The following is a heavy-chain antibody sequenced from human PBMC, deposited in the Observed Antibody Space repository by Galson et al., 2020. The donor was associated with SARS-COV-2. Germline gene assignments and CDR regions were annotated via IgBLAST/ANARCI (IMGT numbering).Heavy chain of an antibody. J-gene: IGHJ4*02. CDR1: GFTFSNYA. CDR2: ISYDGSNK. Sequence: GESLKISCAASGFTFSNYAIHWVRQAPGKGLEWVALISYDGSNKYYADSVKGRFTISRDNSKNTLYLQMNSLRAGDMAVYYCARGLNGNYDYFDYWGQGTLVTVSS. CDR3: ARGLNGNYDYFDY. D-gene: IGHD4-17*01. V-gene: IGHV3-30*01.